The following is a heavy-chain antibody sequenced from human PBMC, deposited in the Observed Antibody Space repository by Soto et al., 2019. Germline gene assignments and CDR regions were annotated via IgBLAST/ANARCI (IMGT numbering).Heavy chain of an antibody. J-gene: IGHJ3*02. CDR2: ISAYNGNT. CDR1: GYTFTSYG. CDR3: ARDMGKAYYDFWSGYYTAGAFDI. D-gene: IGHD3-3*01. Sequence: ASVKVSCTASGYTFTSYGISWVRLAPGQGLEWMGWISAYNGNTNYAQKLQGRVTMTTDTSTSTAYMELRSLRSDDTAVYYCARDMGKAYYDFWSGYYTAGAFDIWGQGTMVTVSS. V-gene: IGHV1-18*01.